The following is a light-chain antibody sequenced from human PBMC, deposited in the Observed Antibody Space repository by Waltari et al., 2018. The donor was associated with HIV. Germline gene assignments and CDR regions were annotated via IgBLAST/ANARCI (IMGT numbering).Light chain of an antibody. Sequence: QSALTQPTSVSGSPGKSITISCTGTSSDVGGYTYFPCYQPHPGKAPNLMIYEGSNRPSGVSNRFSGSKSGNTASLTISGLQAEDEADYYCSSYTSSSTRDVVFGGGTKLTVL. CDR2: EGS. J-gene: IGLJ2*01. CDR3: SSYTSSSTRDVV. V-gene: IGLV2-14*01. CDR1: SSDVGGYTY.